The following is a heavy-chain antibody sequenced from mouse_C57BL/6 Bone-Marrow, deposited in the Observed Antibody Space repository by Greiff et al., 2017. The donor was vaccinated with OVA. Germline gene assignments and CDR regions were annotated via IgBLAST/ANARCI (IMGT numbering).Heavy chain of an antibody. CDR2: IDPSDSYT. D-gene: IGHD4-1*01. CDR1: GYTFTSYW. V-gene: IGHV1-59*01. J-gene: IGHJ2*01. Sequence: QVQLKESGAELVRPGTSVKLSCKASGYTFTSYWMHWVKQRPGQGLEWIGVIDPSDSYTNYNQKFKGKATLTVDTSSSTAYMQLSSLTSEDSAVYYCARPLLTVFDYWGQGTTLTVSS. CDR3: ARPLLTVFDY.